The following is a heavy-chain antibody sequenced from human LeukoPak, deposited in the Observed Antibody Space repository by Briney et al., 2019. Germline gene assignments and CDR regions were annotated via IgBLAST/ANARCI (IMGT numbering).Heavy chain of an antibody. D-gene: IGHD3-22*01. J-gene: IGHJ6*03. CDR3: ARALYYYDSSGYDQGYYYYYMDV. CDR2: IYYSGSI. V-gene: IGHV4-31*03. Sequence: SQTLSLTCTVSGGSISSGGYYWSWIRQHPGKGLEWIGYIYYSGSIYYNPSLKSRVTISVDTSKNQFSLKLSSVTAADTAVYYCARALYYYDSSGYDQGYYYYYMDVWGKGTTVTVSS. CDR1: GGSISSGGYY.